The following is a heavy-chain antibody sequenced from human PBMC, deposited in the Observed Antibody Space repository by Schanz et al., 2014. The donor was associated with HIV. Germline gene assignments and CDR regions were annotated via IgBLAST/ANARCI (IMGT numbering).Heavy chain of an antibody. CDR3: AKGGSYYDFWSGYSYYFDD. Sequence: LLESGGGLVQPGGSLRLSCAASGFTFSSYAMSWVRQAPGKGLEWVSAISGSGGSTYYADSVKGRFTISRDNSKNTLYLQMNSLRAEDTAVYYCAKGGSYYDFWSGYSYYFDDWGQGTLVTVSS. J-gene: IGHJ4*02. D-gene: IGHD3-3*01. V-gene: IGHV3-23*01. CDR2: ISGSGGST. CDR1: GFTFSSYA.